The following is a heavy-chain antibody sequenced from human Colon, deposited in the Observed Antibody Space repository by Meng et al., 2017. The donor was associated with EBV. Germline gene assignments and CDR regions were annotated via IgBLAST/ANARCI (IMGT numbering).Heavy chain of an antibody. Sequence: VQLPGPGPGLVKPSGTLSLTCAVSGGSRSSRNWWSWVRQPPGKGLEWIGEIYHSGSTNYNPSLKSRVTISVDESKNQFSLRLSSVTAADTAVYYCARVGAYCGGDCYHPRWGQGTLVTVSS. V-gene: IGHV4-4*02. CDR1: GGSRSSRNW. J-gene: IGHJ4*02. D-gene: IGHD2-21*02. CDR2: IYHSGST. CDR3: ARVGAYCGGDCYHPR.